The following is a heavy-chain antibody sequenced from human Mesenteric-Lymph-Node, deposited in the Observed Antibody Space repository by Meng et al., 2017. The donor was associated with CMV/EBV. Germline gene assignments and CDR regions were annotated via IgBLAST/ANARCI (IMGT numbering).Heavy chain of an antibody. J-gene: IGHJ3*02. Sequence: ASVKVSCKASGYTFTGYYMHWVRQAPGQGLEWMGWINPNSGGTNYAQKFQGRVTITADKSTSTAYMELSSLRFDDTAVYYCARDVPFVVVPAAILDAFDIWGQGTMVTVSS. V-gene: IGHV1-2*02. CDR2: INPNSGGT. CDR3: ARDVPFVVVPAAILDAFDI. CDR1: GYTFTGYY. D-gene: IGHD2-2*02.